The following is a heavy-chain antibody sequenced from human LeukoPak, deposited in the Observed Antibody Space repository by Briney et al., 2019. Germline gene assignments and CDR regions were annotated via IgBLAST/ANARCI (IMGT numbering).Heavy chain of an antibody. Sequence: PSETLSLTCAVYGGSFSGYYWSWIRQPPGKGLEWIGEINHSGSTNYNPSLKSRVTISVDTSKNQFSLKLSSVTAADTAVYYCARGSSYHRPIWGGSRPGVLDYWGQGTLVTVSS. CDR1: GGSFSGYY. J-gene: IGHJ4*02. CDR2: INHSGST. V-gene: IGHV4-34*01. D-gene: IGHD6-13*01. CDR3: ARGSSYHRPIWGGSRPGVLDY.